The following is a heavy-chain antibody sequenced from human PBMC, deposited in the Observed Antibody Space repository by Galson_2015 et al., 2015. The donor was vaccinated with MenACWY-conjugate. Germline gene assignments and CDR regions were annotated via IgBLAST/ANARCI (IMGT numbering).Heavy chain of an antibody. V-gene: IGHV3-48*02. D-gene: IGHD5-18*01. Sequence: SLRLSCAASGFTFSSYSMNWVRQAPGKGLEWVSYISSSSSTIYYADSVKGRFTISRDNAKNSLYLQMNSLRDEDTAVYYCARATEVDTAMVSYYYYYYGMDVWGQGTTVTVSS. CDR2: ISSSSSTI. CDR1: GFTFSSYS. J-gene: IGHJ6*02. CDR3: ARATEVDTAMVSYYYYYYGMDV.